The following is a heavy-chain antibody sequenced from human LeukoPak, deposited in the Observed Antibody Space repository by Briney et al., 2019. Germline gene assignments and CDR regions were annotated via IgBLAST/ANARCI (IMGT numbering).Heavy chain of an antibody. Sequence: QPGGSLRLSCVASGLTFHNTWMHWVRQAPGKGLVWVSRIINDGITTTYADSVKGRFTISRDNAKKTVYLQMNSLRADDTAVYYCAANGEYAFLVWGQGTMVTVSS. CDR3: AANGEYAFLV. V-gene: IGHV3-74*01. CDR1: GLTFHNTW. J-gene: IGHJ3*01. CDR2: IINDGITT. D-gene: IGHD2-8*01.